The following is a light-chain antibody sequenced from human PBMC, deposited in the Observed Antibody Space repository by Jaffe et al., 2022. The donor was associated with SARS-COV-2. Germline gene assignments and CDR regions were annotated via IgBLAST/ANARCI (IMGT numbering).Light chain of an antibody. Sequence: QSVLTQPPSVSGAPGQRVTISCTGSSSNTGAGYDVHWYQQLPGTAPNLLIYGNNNRPSGVPDRFSGSKSGTSASLAITGLQTEDEADYYCQSYDSSLSGYVFGTGTKVAVL. V-gene: IGLV1-40*01. CDR1: SSNTGAGYD. J-gene: IGLJ1*01. CDR3: QSYDSSLSGYV. CDR2: GNN.